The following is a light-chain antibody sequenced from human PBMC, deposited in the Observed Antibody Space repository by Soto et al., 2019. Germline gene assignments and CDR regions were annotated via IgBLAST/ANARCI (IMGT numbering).Light chain of an antibody. J-gene: IGKJ5*01. Sequence: EVVLTQSPATLSQSPWERATLSCMASQNVNNYLVWYQQKPGQAPRLLIYDASNRATGIPARFSGSGSGTDFTLTIRSLEPEDFAVYYCQQRKHWPPITFGQGTRLE. CDR3: QQRKHWPPIT. CDR1: QNVNNY. V-gene: IGKV3-11*01. CDR2: DAS.